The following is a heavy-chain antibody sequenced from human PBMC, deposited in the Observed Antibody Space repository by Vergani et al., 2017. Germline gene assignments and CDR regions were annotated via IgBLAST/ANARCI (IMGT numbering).Heavy chain of an antibody. D-gene: IGHD7-27*01. CDR2: IDWDDDK. J-gene: IGHJ4*02. V-gene: IGHV2-70*04. CDR3: ARSSNWGSTGFDY. CDR1: GFSLSTSGMR. Sequence: QVTLKESGPALVKPTQTLTLTCTFSGFSLSTSGMRVSWIRQPPGKALEWLARIDWDDDKFYSTSLKTRLTISEDTSKNQVVLTMTNMDPVDTATYYCARSSNWGSTGFDYWGQGTLVTVSS.